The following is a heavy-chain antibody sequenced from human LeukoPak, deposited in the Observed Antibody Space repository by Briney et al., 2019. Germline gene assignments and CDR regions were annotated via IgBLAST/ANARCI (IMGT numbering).Heavy chain of an antibody. J-gene: IGHJ6*03. V-gene: IGHV7-4-1*02. D-gene: IGHD3-10*01. CDR1: GYTFTRDA. CDR3: ARKSMVQHMDV. Sequence: ASVKVSCKASGYTFTRDAMNWVRRAPGQGLEYMGWIDTIAGNPTYAQGFTGRFVFSLDTSVSTAYLQISSLKAEDSAVYYCARKSMVQHMDVWGKGTTVTVSS. CDR2: IDTIAGNP.